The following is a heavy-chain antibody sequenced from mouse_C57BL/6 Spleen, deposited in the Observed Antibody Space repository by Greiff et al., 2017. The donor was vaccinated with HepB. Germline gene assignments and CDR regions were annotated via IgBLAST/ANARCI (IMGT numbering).Heavy chain of an antibody. V-gene: IGHV1-64*01. CDR2: IHPNSGST. D-gene: IGHD4-1*01. CDR3: ARDLTGTGFDY. J-gene: IGHJ2*01. Sequence: QVQLQQSGAELVKPGASVKLSCKASGYTFTSYWMHWVKQRPGQGLEWIGMIHPNSGSTNYNEKFKSKATLTVDKSSSTAYMQLSSLTSEDAAVYDCARDLTGTGFDYWGQGTTLTVSS. CDR1: GYTFTSYW.